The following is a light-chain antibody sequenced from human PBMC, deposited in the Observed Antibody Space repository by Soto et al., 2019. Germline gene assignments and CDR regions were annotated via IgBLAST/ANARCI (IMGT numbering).Light chain of an antibody. Sequence: RACLTCRASQSVSTTGAWYHQKPGRAPKLLIYDASNLEAGVPSRFSGSGSGTDFTLTISCLQSEDFATYYCPQYYSYPRTFGQGTKV. CDR2: DAS. CDR3: PQYYSYPRT. J-gene: IGKJ1*01. CDR1: QSVSTT. V-gene: IGKV1-8*01.